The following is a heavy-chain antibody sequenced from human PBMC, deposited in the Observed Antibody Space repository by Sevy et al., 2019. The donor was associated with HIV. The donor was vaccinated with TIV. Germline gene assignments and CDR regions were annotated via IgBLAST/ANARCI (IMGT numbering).Heavy chain of an antibody. J-gene: IGHJ3*02. Sequence: SETLSLTCTVSGGSISSGSYYWSWIRQPAGKGLEWIWRIYTSGSTNYNPSLKSRVTMSVDTSKNQFSLKLSSVTAADTAVYYCARTDYYDSILGAFDIWGQGTMVTVSS. V-gene: IGHV4-61*02. CDR1: GGSISSGSYY. D-gene: IGHD3-22*01. CDR3: ARTDYYDSILGAFDI. CDR2: IYTSGST.